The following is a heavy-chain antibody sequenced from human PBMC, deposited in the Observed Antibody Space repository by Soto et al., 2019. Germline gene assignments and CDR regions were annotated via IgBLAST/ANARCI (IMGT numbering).Heavy chain of an antibody. V-gene: IGHV4-39*01. CDR1: SDSISSSRYY. CDR3: ASLVANAVDGTYGSFDY. D-gene: IGHD6-13*01. CDR2: IFYSGST. J-gene: IGHJ4*02. Sequence: SETLSLTCTVSSDSISSSRYYWAWSRQPPGKGLEWIASIFYSGSTYLNPSLKSRVTISIDTSNNQFSLKLTSVTAADTAVYYCASLVANAVDGTYGSFDYWGQGALVTVSS.